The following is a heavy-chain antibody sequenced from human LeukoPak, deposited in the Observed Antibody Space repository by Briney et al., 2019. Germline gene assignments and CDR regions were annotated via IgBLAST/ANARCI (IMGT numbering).Heavy chain of an antibody. J-gene: IGHJ4*02. Sequence: SETLSLTCAVYGGSFSGYNWSWIRQPAGKAPEWIGRIDKSGRGNYKSTLESRLTMSVDTSKNQFSLKMSSMTAADTAVYYCAREYGDFDYWGRRILVTVTS. V-gene: IGHV4-4*07. D-gene: IGHD4-17*01. CDR2: IDKSGRG. CDR3: AREYGDFDY. CDR1: GGSFSGYN.